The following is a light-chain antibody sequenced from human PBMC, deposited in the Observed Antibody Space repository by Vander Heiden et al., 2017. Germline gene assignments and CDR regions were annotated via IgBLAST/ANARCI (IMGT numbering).Light chain of an antibody. CDR2: SNN. Sequence: QSVLTQPPSASGTPGQRVTIPCSGSSSNIGSNTVNWYQQPPGTAPNLLIYSNNQRPSGVPDRFSGSKSGTSASLAISGLQSEDEADYYCAAWDDSLNGWVFGGGTKLTVL. CDR1: SSNIGSNT. J-gene: IGLJ3*02. V-gene: IGLV1-44*01. CDR3: AAWDDSLNGWV.